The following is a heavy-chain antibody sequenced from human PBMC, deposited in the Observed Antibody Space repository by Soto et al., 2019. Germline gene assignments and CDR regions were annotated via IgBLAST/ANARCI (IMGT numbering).Heavy chain of an antibody. CDR3: AKCMQAYWNYDAHHI. V-gene: IGHV3-23*01. D-gene: IGHD1-7*01. J-gene: IGHJ3*02. CDR2: ITASGGTT. Sequence: HPGGSLRLSCAASGFTFSTYSMSWVRQAPGKGLEWVAHITASGGTTYYADSVKGRFTISRDTSRNTLYLQMNGLRAEDTALYYCAKCMQAYWNYDAHHIWGQGTMVTVSS. CDR1: GFTFSTYS.